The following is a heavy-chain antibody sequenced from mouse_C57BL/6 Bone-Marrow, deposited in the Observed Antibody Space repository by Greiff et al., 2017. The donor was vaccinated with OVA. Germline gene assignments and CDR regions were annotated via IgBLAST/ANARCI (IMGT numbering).Heavy chain of an antibody. V-gene: IGHV1-75*01. D-gene: IGHD2-2*01. CDR1: GYTFTDYY. Sequence: QVQLQQSGPELVKPGASVKISCKASGYTFTDYYINWVKQRPGQGLEWIGWIFPGSGSTYYNEKFKGKATLTVDKSSSTAYMLLSSLTSEDSAVYVCARWPSTMVTYYAMDYWGQGTSVTVSS. CDR3: ARWPSTMVTYYAMDY. CDR2: IFPGSGST. J-gene: IGHJ4*01.